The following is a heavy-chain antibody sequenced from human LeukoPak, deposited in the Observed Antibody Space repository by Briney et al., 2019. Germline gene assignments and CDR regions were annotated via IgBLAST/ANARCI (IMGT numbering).Heavy chain of an antibody. V-gene: IGHV3-21*01. CDR1: GFTFSSYN. J-gene: IGHJ4*02. CDR3: ARDVRYGDLDY. D-gene: IGHD4-17*01. CDR2: IGISTTYI. Sequence: AGGSLRLSCVVSGFTFSSYNFNWVRQAPGKGLEWVSSIGISTTYIYYADSVTGRFTISRDNAKNSLYLQMNSLRAEDTAVYYCARDVRYGDLDYWGQGTLVTVSS.